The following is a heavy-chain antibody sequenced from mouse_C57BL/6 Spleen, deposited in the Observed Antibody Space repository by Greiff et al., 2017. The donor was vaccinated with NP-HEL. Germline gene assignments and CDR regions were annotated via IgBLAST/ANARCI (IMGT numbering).Heavy chain of an antibody. J-gene: IGHJ4*01. D-gene: IGHD2-1*01. V-gene: IGHV2-4*01. CDR1: GFSLTSYG. CDR2: IWSGGST. CDR3: AKKSGNYDYAMDY. Sequence: QVQLKESGPGLVQPSQSLSITCTVSGFSLTSYGVHWVRQPPGKGLEWLGVIWSGGSTDYNAAFISRLSISKDNSKSQVFFKMNSLQADDTAIYYCAKKSGNYDYAMDYWGQGTSVTVSS.